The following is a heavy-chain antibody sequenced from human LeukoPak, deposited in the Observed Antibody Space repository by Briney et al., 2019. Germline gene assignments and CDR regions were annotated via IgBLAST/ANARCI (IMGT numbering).Heavy chain of an antibody. J-gene: IGHJ4*02. CDR2: IYYSGST. CDR3: ARDRGRPLYYFDY. D-gene: IGHD3-10*01. V-gene: IGHV4-59*01. CDR1: GGSIISYY. Sequence: PSETLSRTCTVSGGSIISYYWSWIRQPPGKGLEWIGYIYYSGSTNYNPSLKSRVTISVDTSKNQFSLKLSSVTAADTAVYYCARDRGRPLYYFDYWGQGTLVTVSS.